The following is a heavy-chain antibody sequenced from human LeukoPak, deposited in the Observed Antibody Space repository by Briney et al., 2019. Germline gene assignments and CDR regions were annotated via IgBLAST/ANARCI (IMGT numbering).Heavy chain of an antibody. CDR2: INHSGST. D-gene: IGHD6-6*01. V-gene: IGHV4-34*01. J-gene: IGHJ6*02. CDR1: GGSFSGYY. CDR3: ARGSSSRRYYYYGMDV. Sequence: SETLSLTCAVYGGSFSGYYWSWIRQPPGKGLEWIGEINHSGSTNYNPSLKSRVTISVDTSKNQFYLKLSSVTAADTAVYYCARGSSSRRYYYYGMDVWGQGTTVTVSS.